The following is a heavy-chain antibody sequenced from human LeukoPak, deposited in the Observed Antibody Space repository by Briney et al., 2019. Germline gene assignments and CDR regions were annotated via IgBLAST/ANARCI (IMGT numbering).Heavy chain of an antibody. CDR1: GGSISSSSYY. CDR3: ASAEDDSSGYYYHYHYYGMDV. CDR2: IYYSGST. J-gene: IGHJ6*02. D-gene: IGHD3-22*01. Sequence: SETLSLTCTVSGGSISSSSYYWGWIRQPPGKGLEWIGSIYYSGSTYYNPSLKSRVTISVDTSKNQFSLKLSSVTAADTAVYYCASAEDDSSGYYYHYHYYGMDVWGQGTTVTVSS. V-gene: IGHV4-39*07.